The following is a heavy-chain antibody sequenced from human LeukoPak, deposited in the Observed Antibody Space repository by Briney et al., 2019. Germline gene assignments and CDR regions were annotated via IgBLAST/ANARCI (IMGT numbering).Heavy chain of an antibody. V-gene: IGHV4-59*01. CDR1: GGSISSSY. CDR3: AREREWIQLPAMRSYYYMDV. D-gene: IGHD5-18*01. J-gene: IGHJ6*03. CDR2: IYYSGSP. Sequence: SETLSLTCTVSGGSISSSYWSWIRQPPGKGLEWIGYIYYSGSPNYNPSLKSRVTISVDTSKNQFSLKLSSVTAADTAVYYCAREREWIQLPAMRSYYYMDVWGKGTTVTVSS.